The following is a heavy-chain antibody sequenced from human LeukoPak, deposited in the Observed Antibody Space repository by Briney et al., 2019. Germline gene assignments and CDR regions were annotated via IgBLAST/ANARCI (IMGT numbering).Heavy chain of an antibody. J-gene: IGHJ3*02. CDR3: VKNGNYYDSSGTAFDI. Sequence: QAGGSLRLSCGASGFTFSNYGMLWVRQAPGKGLDWVAFIRYDGNNKLYADSVKGRFTISRDNSKNTLYLHINSLRAEDTAVYYCVKNGNYYDSSGTAFDIWGQGTMVSVSS. CDR2: IRYDGNNK. D-gene: IGHD3-22*01. V-gene: IGHV3-30*02. CDR1: GFTFSNYG.